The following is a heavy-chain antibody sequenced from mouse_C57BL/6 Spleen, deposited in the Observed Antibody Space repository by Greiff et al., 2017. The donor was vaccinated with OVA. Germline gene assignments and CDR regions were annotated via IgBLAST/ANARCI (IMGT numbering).Heavy chain of an antibody. Sequence: EVQLVESGGGLVKPGGSLELSCAASGFTFSSYAMSWVRQTPEKRLEWVATISAGGSYTYYPDNVKGRFTISRDKAKNNLYLQMSQLKSEDTAMYYCARGPLITTVVDYWGQGTTLTVSS. CDR1: GFTFSSYA. J-gene: IGHJ2*01. V-gene: IGHV5-4*01. CDR3: ARGPLITTVVDY. D-gene: IGHD1-1*01. CDR2: ISAGGSYT.